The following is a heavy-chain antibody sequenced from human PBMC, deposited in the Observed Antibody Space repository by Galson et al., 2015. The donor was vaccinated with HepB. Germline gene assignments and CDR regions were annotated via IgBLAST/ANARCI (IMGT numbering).Heavy chain of an antibody. CDR2: INPNSGGT. D-gene: IGHD3-3*01. V-gene: IGHV1-2*02. CDR3: ATRGWSGSLYGVDV. J-gene: IGHJ6*02. CDR1: GYTFTGYY. Sequence: SVKVSCKASGYTFTGYYMHWVRQAPGQGLEWMRWINPNSGGTNYAQKFLGRVTMTRDTSISTAYMDLTRLSSDDTALYYCATRGWSGSLYGVDVWGQGTTVTVSS.